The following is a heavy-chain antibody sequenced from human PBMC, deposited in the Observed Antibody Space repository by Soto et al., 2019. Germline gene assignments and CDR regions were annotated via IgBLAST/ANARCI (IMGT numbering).Heavy chain of an antibody. D-gene: IGHD2-15*01. J-gene: IGHJ4*02. CDR3: ARVKDCSGGSCYGGFDY. CDR2: IYYSGST. CDR1: GGSISSYY. Sequence: TSETLSLTCTVSGGSISSYYWSWIRQPPGKGLEWIGYIYYSGSTNYNPSLKSRVTISVDTSKNQFSLKLSSVTAADTAVYYCARVKDCSGGSCYGGFDYWGQGTLVTVSS. V-gene: IGHV4-59*01.